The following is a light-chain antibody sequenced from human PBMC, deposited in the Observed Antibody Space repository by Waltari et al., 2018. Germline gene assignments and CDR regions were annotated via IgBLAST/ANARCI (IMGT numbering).Light chain of an antibody. J-gene: IGLJ3*02. Sequence: QSALTQPPSASGSPGQSVTISCTGTNSDIGGYNYVSWYQQHPGKAPKLMIYEVTNRPSGVPDRFSASKSGNTASLTVSGLQAEDEADYYCSSFAGSTNWVFGGGTKLTVL. CDR3: SSFAGSTNWV. CDR1: NSDIGGYNY. V-gene: IGLV2-8*01. CDR2: EVT.